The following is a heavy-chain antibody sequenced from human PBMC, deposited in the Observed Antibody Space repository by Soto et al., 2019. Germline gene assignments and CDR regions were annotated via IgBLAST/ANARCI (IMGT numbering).Heavy chain of an antibody. CDR3: AKGSTGCDYPNFDN. J-gene: IGHJ4*02. D-gene: IGHD3-22*01. V-gene: IGHV3-30*18. CDR2: ISYDGSNK. CDR1: GFSFFNYC. Sequence: QVQLVESGGGVVQPGRSLRLSCAAPGFSFFNYCMHWVRQVTGKGLEWVAVISYDGSNKNYADSVKGRFTISRDNSKNTLYLPMGSLRYEYTAVYSCAKGSTGCDYPNFDNWGLGTLVTVSP.